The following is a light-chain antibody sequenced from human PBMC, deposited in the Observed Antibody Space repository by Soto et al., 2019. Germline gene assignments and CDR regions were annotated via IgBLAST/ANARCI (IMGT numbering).Light chain of an antibody. V-gene: IGLV2-23*02. J-gene: IGLJ1*01. CDR3: CSYAGSTWGYV. CDR1: SRYFGNYHL. Sequence: QFLLTQPSSVSETPGQSITISCTGTSRYFGNYHLVSWYQQHPGKAPKLIVYEVNKWPSGVSDRFSGSKSGYTASLTISGLQAEDEADYYCCSYAGSTWGYVLGTGTTVTVL. CDR2: EVN.